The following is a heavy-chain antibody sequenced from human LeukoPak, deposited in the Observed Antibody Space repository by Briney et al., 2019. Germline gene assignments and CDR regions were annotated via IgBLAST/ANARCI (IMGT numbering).Heavy chain of an antibody. CDR3: ARARYCANPVCHIGGGLDV. Sequence: PGGSVKVSCEASGFTFTNYWMTWVRQAPGKGLEWVGTIKHNRRGTYYVESVKGRFTISRDTASDTVYMEMSILTSDDAAVYYCARARYCANPVCHIGGGLDVWGPGTTVTVSS. V-gene: IGHV3-7*04. D-gene: IGHD2-8*01. CDR1: GFTFTNYW. CDR2: IKHNRRGT. J-gene: IGHJ6*02.